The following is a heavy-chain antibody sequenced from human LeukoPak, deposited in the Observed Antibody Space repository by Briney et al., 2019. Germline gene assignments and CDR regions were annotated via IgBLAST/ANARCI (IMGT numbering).Heavy chain of an antibody. CDR3: AKHLWRDLLWSGEDYYFGY. D-gene: IGHD3-10*01. J-gene: IGHJ4*02. Sequence: GGSLRLSCVASGFPFSNYAMSWVRQAPGKGLECVSVISGDGGTTYYADSVKGRFTISRDNSKNTLYLQMNSLRAEDTAVYYCAKHLWRDLLWSGEDYYFGYWGQGTLVTVSS. CDR2: ISGDGGTT. CDR1: GFPFSNYA. V-gene: IGHV3-23*01.